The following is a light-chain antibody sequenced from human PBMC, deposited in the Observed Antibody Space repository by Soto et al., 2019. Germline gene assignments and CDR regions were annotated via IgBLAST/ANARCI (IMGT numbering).Light chain of an antibody. CDR3: QQSYTTPRT. Sequence: DIPTTQSPSSLSASVGDRVSVTCRASQSISTFLNWYQQRPGEAPKLLIYAASSLQSGVPSRFSGSGSGADFTLTIGSLQPEDFATYYCQQSYTTPRTFGQGTKVEVK. CDR2: AAS. J-gene: IGKJ1*01. V-gene: IGKV1-39*01. CDR1: QSISTF.